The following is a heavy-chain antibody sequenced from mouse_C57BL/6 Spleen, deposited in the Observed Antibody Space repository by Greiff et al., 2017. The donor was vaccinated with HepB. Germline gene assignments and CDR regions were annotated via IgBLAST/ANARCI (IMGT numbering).Heavy chain of an antibody. CDR2: INPYNGGT. CDR3: ARSTGTGYWYVDV. J-gene: IGHJ1*03. V-gene: IGHV1-19*01. CDR1: GYTFTDYY. D-gene: IGHD4-1*02. Sequence: EVQLQQSGPVLVKPGASVKMSCKASGYTFTDYYMNWVKQSHGKSLEWIGVINPYNGGTSYNQKFKGKATLTVDKSSSTAYMELNSLTSEDSAVYYCARSTGTGYWYVDVWGTGTTVTVSA.